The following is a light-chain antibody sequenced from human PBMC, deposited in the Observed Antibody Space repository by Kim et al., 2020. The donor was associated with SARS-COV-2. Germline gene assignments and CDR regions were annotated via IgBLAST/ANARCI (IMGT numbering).Light chain of an antibody. V-gene: IGLV2-14*03. CDR3: SSYTSSSTLYV. J-gene: IGLJ1*01. CDR2: DVS. Sequence: SITISCTGTSSDVGGYNYVSWYQQHPGKAPKLMIYDVSNRPSGVSNLFSGSKSGNTASLTISGLQAEDEADYYCSSYTSSSTLYVFGTGTKVTVL. CDR1: SSDVGGYNY.